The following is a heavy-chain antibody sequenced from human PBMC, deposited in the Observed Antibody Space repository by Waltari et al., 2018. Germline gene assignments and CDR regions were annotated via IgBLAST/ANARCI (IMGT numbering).Heavy chain of an antibody. J-gene: IGHJ4*02. V-gene: IGHV3-30*02. CDR1: GFTFSSYG. Sequence: QVQLVESGGGVVQPGGSLRLSCAASGFTFSSYGMHWVRQAPGKGLEWVAFIRYDGSNKYYADSVKGRFTISRDNSKNTLYLQMNSLRAEDTAVYYCAKMREGAAEDDYWGQGTLVTVSS. D-gene: IGHD1-26*01. CDR2: IRYDGSNK. CDR3: AKMREGAAEDDY.